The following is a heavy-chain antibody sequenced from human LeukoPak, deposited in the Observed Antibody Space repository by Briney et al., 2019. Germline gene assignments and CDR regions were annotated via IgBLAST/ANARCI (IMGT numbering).Heavy chain of an antibody. CDR3: ARGGYSYGVFDY. J-gene: IGHJ4*02. CDR2: IIPIFGTA. CDR1: GGTFSSYA. V-gene: IGHV1-69*13. D-gene: IGHD5-18*01. Sequence: SVKVSCKASGGTFSSYAISWVRQAPGQGLEWMGGIIPIFGTANYAQKFQGRVTITADESTSTAYMELSSLRSEDTAVYYCARGGYSYGVFDYWGQGTLVTVSS.